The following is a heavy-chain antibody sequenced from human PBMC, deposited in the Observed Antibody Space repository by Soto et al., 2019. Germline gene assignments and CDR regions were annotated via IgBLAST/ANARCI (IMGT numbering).Heavy chain of an antibody. CDR3: AGVYGSGSYQQ. CDR1: GGSFSGYY. D-gene: IGHD3-10*01. Sequence: SETLSLTCAVYGGSFSGYYWSWIRQPPGKGLEWIGEINHSGSTNYNPSLKSRVTISVDTSKNQFSLKLSSVTAADTAVYYCAGVYGSGSYQQWGQGTLVTVSS. V-gene: IGHV4-34*01. CDR2: INHSGST. J-gene: IGHJ4*02.